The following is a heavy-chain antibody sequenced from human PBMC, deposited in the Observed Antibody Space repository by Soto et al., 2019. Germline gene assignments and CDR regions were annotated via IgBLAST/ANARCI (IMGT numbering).Heavy chain of an antibody. Sequence: EVQLVESGGGLVQPGGSLRLSCVASGFRFTTYWMTWVRQAPRKGLEWVANINQDGSEKYYVDSVEGRCTISRDNAKNSLYLQMNSLRAEDTAMYYCVGGRRGSLWGQGTLVTVSS. CDR3: VGGRRGSL. CDR2: INQDGSEK. D-gene: IGHD2-15*01. J-gene: IGHJ4*02. V-gene: IGHV3-7*05. CDR1: GFRFTTYW.